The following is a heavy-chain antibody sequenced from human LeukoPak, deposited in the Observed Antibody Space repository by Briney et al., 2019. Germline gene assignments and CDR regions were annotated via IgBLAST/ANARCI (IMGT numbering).Heavy chain of an antibody. CDR2: INWNGGST. Sequence: PGGSLRLSCAASGFTFDDYGLSWVRQAPGKGLEWVSTINWNGGSTGYADSVKGRFTISRDNAKNSLYLQMNSLRAEDTALYSCAREADCTNGVCYADFDYWGQGTLVTVSS. D-gene: IGHD2-8*01. CDR1: GFTFDDYG. J-gene: IGHJ4*02. CDR3: AREADCTNGVCYADFDY. V-gene: IGHV3-20*04.